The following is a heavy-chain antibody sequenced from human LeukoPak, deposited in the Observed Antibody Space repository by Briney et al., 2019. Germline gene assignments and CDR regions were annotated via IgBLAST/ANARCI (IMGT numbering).Heavy chain of an antibody. Sequence: SETLSLTCTVSGGSISSYYWSWIRQPPGKGLEWIGYIYYSGSTNYNPSLKSRVTMSVDTSKNQFSLKLSSVTAADTAVYYCARAMYCSGGSCYGTGRQETSFDAFDIWGQGTMVTVSS. D-gene: IGHD2-15*01. CDR3: ARAMYCSGGSCYGTGRQETSFDAFDI. CDR2: IYYSGST. V-gene: IGHV4-59*01. J-gene: IGHJ3*02. CDR1: GGSISSYY.